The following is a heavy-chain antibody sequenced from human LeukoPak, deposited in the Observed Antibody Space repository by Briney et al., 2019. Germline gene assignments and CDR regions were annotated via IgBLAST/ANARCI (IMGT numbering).Heavy chain of an antibody. CDR1: GFTFSSYW. J-gene: IGHJ4*02. Sequence: PGGSLRLSCAASGFTFSSYWMNWVRQAPGKGLVWVSRIASDGSSTTYADSVKGRFSISRDNAKNTLYLQMNSLRVEDTAVYYCASLPYSYAHFDYWGQGTLVTVSS. D-gene: IGHD5-18*01. CDR3: ASLPYSYAHFDY. CDR2: IASDGSST. V-gene: IGHV3-74*01.